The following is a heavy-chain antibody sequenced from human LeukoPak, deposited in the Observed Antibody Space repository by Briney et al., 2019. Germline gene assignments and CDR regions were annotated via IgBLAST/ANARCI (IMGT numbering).Heavy chain of an antibody. D-gene: IGHD3-9*01. Sequence: ASVKVSCKASGYTFTSYGISWVRQAPGQGLEWMGWISAYNGNTNYAQKLQGRVTMTTDTSTSTAYMELRSLRSDDTAVYYCARDAPRLRYFVWSLPYYFDYWGQGTLVTVSS. CDR1: GYTFTSYG. V-gene: IGHV1-18*01. CDR3: ARDAPRLRYFVWSLPYYFDY. J-gene: IGHJ4*02. CDR2: ISAYNGNT.